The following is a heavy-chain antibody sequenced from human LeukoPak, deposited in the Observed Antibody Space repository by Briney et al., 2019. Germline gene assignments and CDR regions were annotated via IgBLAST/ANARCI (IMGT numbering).Heavy chain of an antibody. CDR2: IYYSGSP. CDR1: GGSISSYY. V-gene: IGHV4-59*01. CDR3: ARGVVAAAGRTFDF. D-gene: IGHD6-13*01. Sequence: SETLSLTCTVSGGSISSYYWSWMRQPPGKGLEWIGYIYYSGSPTYNPSLKSRVTISLDTSKNQFSLKLSSVTAADTAVYYCARGVVAAAGRTFDFWGQGTLVTVSS. J-gene: IGHJ4*02.